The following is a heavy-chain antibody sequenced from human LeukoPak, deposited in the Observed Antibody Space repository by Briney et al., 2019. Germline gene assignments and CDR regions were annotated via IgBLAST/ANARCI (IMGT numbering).Heavy chain of an antibody. CDR1: GFTFSSYW. D-gene: IGHD3-10*01. CDR2: IKQDGSEK. Sequence: GGSLRLSCAASGFTFSSYWMSWVRQAPGKGLEWVANIKQDGSEKYYVDSVKGRFTISRDNAKNSLYLQMDSLRAEDTAVYYCARDTPMVRGVIITEIVYYSDYWGQGTLVTVSS. V-gene: IGHV3-7*01. J-gene: IGHJ4*02. CDR3: ARDTPMVRGVIITEIVYYSDY.